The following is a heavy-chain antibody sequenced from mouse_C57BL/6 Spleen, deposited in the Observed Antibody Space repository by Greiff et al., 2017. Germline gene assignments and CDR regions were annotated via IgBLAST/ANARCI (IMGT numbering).Heavy chain of an antibody. CDR3: ATGGNYVNY. J-gene: IGHJ2*01. V-gene: IGHV1-26*01. Sequence: EVQLQQSGPELVKPGASVKISCKASGYTFTDYYMNWVKQSHGKSLEWIGDINPNNGGTSYNQKFKGKATLTVDKSSSTAYMELRSLTSEDSAVYYCATGGNYVNYWGQGTTLTVSS. CDR2: INPNNGGT. CDR1: GYTFTDYY. D-gene: IGHD2-1*01.